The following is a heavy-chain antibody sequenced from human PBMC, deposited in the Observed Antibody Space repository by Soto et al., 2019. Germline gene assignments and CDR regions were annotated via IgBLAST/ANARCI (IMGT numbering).Heavy chain of an antibody. CDR2: IIPIFGTA. D-gene: IGHD6-19*01. CDR3: ASLRGSVIAVAGDEHP. V-gene: IGHV1-69*13. Sequence: ASVKVSCKASGGTFSSYAISWVRQAPGQGLEWMGGIIPIFGTANYAQKFQGRVTITADESTSTAYMELSSLRSEDTAVYYCASLRGSVIAVAGDEHPWGQGTLVTVSS. J-gene: IGHJ5*02. CDR1: GGTFSSYA.